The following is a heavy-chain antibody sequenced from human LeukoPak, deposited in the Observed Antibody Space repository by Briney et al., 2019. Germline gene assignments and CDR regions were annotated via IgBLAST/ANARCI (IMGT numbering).Heavy chain of an antibody. V-gene: IGHV1-69*04. CDR3: ARDRRVSSGSGTRGGAFDI. Sequence: SVKVSCKASGGTFSSYAISWVLQPPGQGLEWMGRIIPILGIANYAQKFQGRVTITADKSTSTAYMELSSLISEDTAVYYCARDRRVSSGSGTRGGAFDIWGQGTMVTVSS. D-gene: IGHD3-10*01. CDR1: GGTFSSYA. CDR2: IIPILGIA. J-gene: IGHJ3*02.